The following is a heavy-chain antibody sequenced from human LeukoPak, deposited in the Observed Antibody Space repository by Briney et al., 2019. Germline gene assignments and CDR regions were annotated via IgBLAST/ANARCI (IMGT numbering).Heavy chain of an antibody. V-gene: IGHV3-23*01. CDR1: EFTFGSYA. D-gene: IGHD2-21*02. Sequence: PGGSLRLSCAGSEFTFGSYAMSWVRQAPGKGLEWVSAISGSGGSAYYADSVKGRFTISRDNSRNTLYLQMNSLRAEDTAVYFCAKDRSRATALGFDFWGQGTLVTVSS. CDR3: AKDRSRATALGFDF. CDR2: ISGSGGSA. J-gene: IGHJ4*02.